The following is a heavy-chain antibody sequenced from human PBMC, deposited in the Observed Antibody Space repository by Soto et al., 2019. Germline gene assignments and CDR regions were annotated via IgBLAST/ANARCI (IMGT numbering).Heavy chain of an antibody. D-gene: IGHD3-10*01. CDR2: VSGSGGST. CDR1: GFSFSSHA. Sequence: EVQLLESGGGLVQPGGSLRLSCAASGFSFSSHAMTWVRQAPGKGLEWDSSVSGSGGSTYYADSVKGRFTISRDNSKNTLYLQMNSLRAEDTAVYYCARVGLWFGELTGSDDYWGQGTLVSVSS. CDR3: ARVGLWFGELTGSDDY. V-gene: IGHV3-23*01. J-gene: IGHJ4*02.